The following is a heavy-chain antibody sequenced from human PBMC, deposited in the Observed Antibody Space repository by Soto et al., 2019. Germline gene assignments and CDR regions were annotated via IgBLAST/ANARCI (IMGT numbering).Heavy chain of an antibody. CDR2: IWYDGSNK. J-gene: IGHJ5*02. CDR1: GFTFSSYG. Sequence: GGSLRLSCAASGFTFSSYGMHWVRQAPGKGLEWVAVIWYDGSNKYYADSVKGRFTISRDNSKNTLYLQMNSLRAEDTAVYYCARDGDPWYYGSGGNWFDPWGQGTLVTVSS. V-gene: IGHV3-33*01. CDR3: ARDGDPWYYGSGGNWFDP. D-gene: IGHD3-10*01.